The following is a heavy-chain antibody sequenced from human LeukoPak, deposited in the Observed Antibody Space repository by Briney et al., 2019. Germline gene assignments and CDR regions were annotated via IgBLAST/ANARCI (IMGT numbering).Heavy chain of an antibody. CDR1: GGSMRSYY. V-gene: IGHV4-59*01. CDR3: ARQDVDTAMAVFDY. CDR2: IYYSGST. J-gene: IGHJ4*02. D-gene: IGHD5-18*01. Sequence: PSETLSLTCAVSGGSMRSYYWGWIRQPPGKGLEWIGYIYYSGSTDYNPSLKSRVTISLDTSKNQFSLKLSSVTAADTAVYYCARQDVDTAMAVFDYWGQGTLVTVSS.